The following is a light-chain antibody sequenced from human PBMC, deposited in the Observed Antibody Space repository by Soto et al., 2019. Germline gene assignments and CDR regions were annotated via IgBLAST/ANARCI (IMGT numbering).Light chain of an antibody. CDR3: QQYGSSPRT. Sequence: IVLTQSPGTLSLSPGERATLSCRASQSISSNLAWYQQKPGQAPRLVIYGASSRATGIPDRFSGSGSGTDFTLTISRLEPEDFAVYYCQQYGSSPRTFGQGTKVDIK. V-gene: IGKV3-20*01. CDR1: QSISSN. J-gene: IGKJ1*01. CDR2: GAS.